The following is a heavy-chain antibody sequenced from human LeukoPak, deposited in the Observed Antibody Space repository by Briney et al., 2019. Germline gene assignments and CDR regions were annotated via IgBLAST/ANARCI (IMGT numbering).Heavy chain of an antibody. Sequence: PSETLSLTCTVSGGSISSGGYNWSWIRQHPGKGLEWIGYIYYSGSTYYNPSLKSRVTISVDTSKNQFSLKLSSVTAADTAVYYCARTSYYYDSSGYLDYWGQGTLVTVSS. CDR3: ARTSYYYDSSGYLDY. CDR2: IYYSGST. CDR1: GGSISSGGYN. J-gene: IGHJ4*02. V-gene: IGHV4-31*03. D-gene: IGHD3-22*01.